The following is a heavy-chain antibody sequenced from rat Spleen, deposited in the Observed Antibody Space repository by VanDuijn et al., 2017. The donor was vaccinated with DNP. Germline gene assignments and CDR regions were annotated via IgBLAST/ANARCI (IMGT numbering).Heavy chain of an antibody. V-gene: IGHV5S10*01. CDR1: GFTFSDYN. Sequence: EVKLVESGGGLVQPGRSLKLSCAVSGFTFSDYNMAWVRQTPKKGLDWVATIIYDGSRTYYRDSVKGRFTISRDDAKSTLYLQMDSLRSEDTATYYCTTYYRDNYAHSPFDYWGQGVMVTVSS. CDR3: TTYYRDNYAHSPFDY. J-gene: IGHJ2*01. CDR2: IIYDGSRT. D-gene: IGHD3-5*01.